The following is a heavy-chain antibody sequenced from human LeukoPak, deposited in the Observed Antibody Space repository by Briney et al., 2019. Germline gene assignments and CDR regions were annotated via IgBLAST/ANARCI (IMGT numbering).Heavy chain of an antibody. D-gene: IGHD6-13*01. CDR2: ITPNSGGI. CDR1: GYSLTDLS. Sequence: ASVKVSRKVSGYSLTDLSLHWVRQAPGQGLEWMGWITPNSGGINYEQKVQGRVTMTRATSISTAYMELSRLRSDDTAVYYCAREGGVFSSHNWFDPWGQGTLVTVSS. V-gene: IGHV1-2*02. CDR3: AREGGVFSSHNWFDP. J-gene: IGHJ5*02.